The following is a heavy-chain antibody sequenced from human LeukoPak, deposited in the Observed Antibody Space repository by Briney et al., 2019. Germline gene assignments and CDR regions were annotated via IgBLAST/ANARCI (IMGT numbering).Heavy chain of an antibody. V-gene: IGHV5-51*01. D-gene: IGHD5-18*01. Sequence: GESLKISCKGSGYSFTSYWIGWVRQMPGKGLEWMGIIYPGDSDTRYSPSFQGQVTISADKSISTAYLQWSSLKASDTAMYYCATRGASGSYGYPQWFDYWGQGTLVTVSS. CDR1: GYSFTSYW. CDR2: IYPGDSDT. CDR3: ATRGASGSYGYPQWFDY. J-gene: IGHJ4*02.